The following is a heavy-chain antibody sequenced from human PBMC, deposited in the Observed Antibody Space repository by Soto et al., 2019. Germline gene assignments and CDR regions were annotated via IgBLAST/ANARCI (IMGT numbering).Heavy chain of an antibody. J-gene: IGHJ6*02. CDR3: ARGNYDFWSGPSAPYYYYGMDV. V-gene: IGHV1-46*01. Sequence: GSVKVSCKASGYTFTSYYMHWVRQAPGQGLEWVGIINPSGGSTSYAQKFQGRVTMTRDTSTSTVYMELSSLRSEDTAVYYCARGNYDFWSGPSAPYYYYGMDVWGQGTTVTVSS. D-gene: IGHD3-3*01. CDR2: INPSGGST. CDR1: GYTFTSYY.